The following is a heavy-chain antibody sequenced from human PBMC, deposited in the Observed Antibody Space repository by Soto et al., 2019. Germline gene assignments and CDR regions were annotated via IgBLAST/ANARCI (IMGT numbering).Heavy chain of an antibody. Sequence: SKSLSLTCAVSGGSISSSRYYWFWIRRPPGKGLEWIGSIYYSGSTYYNPSLKSRVTISVDTSKNQFSLKLSSVTAADTAVYYCARHYYDSSGYLYWGQGTLVTVSS. CDR2: IYYSGST. CDR3: ARHYYDSSGYLY. V-gene: IGHV4-39*01. D-gene: IGHD3-22*01. CDR1: GGSISSSRYY. J-gene: IGHJ4*02.